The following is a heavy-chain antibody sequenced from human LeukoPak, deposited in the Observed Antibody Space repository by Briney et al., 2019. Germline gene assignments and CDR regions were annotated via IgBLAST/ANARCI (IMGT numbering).Heavy chain of an antibody. D-gene: IGHD3-3*01. Sequence: GESLKISCKASGYSFTNYWIGWVRQMPGKGLEWMGIIYPGGSDTRYSPSFQGQVTISADKSINTAYLQWSSLKASDTAMYYCARLWPSFSFFAVLDIWGQGTMVTVSS. CDR1: GYSFTNYW. CDR2: IYPGGSDT. V-gene: IGHV5-51*01. J-gene: IGHJ3*02. CDR3: ARLWPSFSFFAVLDI.